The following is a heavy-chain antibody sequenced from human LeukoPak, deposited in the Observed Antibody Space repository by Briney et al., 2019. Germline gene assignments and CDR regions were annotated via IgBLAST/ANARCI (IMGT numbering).Heavy chain of an antibody. V-gene: IGHV1-2*02. D-gene: IGHD6-19*01. CDR2: INPNSGGT. CDR1: GYTFTGYY. Sequence: ASVKVSCKASGYTFTGYYMHWVRQAPGQGLEWMGWINPNSGGTNYAQKFQGRVTMTRDTSTSTVYMELSSLRAEDTALYYCAKDHLAVAGTAMRFEYWGQGTLVTVSS. J-gene: IGHJ4*02. CDR3: AKDHLAVAGTAMRFEY.